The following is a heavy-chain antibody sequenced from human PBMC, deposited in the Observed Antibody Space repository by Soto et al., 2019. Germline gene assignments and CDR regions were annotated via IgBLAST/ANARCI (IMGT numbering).Heavy chain of an antibody. CDR1: GGSFSGYY. Sequence: SETLSLTCAVYGGSFSGYYWSWIRQPPGKGLEWIGEINHSGSTNYNPSLKSRVTISVDTSKNQFSLKLGSVTAADTAVYYCARGGVGKEFDYWGQGTLVTVSS. CDR3: ARGGVGKEFDY. J-gene: IGHJ4*02. D-gene: IGHD7-27*01. CDR2: INHSGST. V-gene: IGHV4-34*01.